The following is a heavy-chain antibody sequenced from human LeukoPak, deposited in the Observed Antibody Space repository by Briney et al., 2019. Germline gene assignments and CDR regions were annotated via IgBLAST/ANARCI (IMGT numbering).Heavy chain of an antibody. CDR3: ARDRGGSGSYWYYYYGMDV. CDR2: IRVYNGNT. V-gene: IGHV1-18*01. Sequence: GASVKVSCKASGYTFTSYGITWVRRAHGQGLEWLGWIRVYNGNTNYAKNFQDRVTMTTDTSTSTAYMELRSLRSDDTAVYYCARDRGGSGSYWYYYYGMDVWGQGTTVTVSS. J-gene: IGHJ6*02. D-gene: IGHD3-10*01. CDR1: GYTFTSYG.